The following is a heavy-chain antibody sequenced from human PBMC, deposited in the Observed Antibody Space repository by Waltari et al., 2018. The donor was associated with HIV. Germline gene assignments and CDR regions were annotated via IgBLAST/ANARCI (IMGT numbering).Heavy chain of an antibody. V-gene: IGHV1-18*01. D-gene: IGHD2-15*01. CDR3: AIFFPSATSTGWYLDL. CDR2: FNSYDGDT. Sequence: QVPLVQSGAELKKTGASVQLSCTASGSTFTNFGMIWVRPATGRGLEWMGWFNSYDGDTKYAQKFQDIDLMTTDTSTSTAYMGLRILMSDDTAVYYFAIFFPSATSTGWYLDLWGPGTLVTMSS. CDR1: GSTFTNFG. J-gene: IGHJ2*01.